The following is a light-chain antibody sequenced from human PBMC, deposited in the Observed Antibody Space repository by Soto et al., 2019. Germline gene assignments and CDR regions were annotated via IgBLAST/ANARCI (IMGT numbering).Light chain of an antibody. CDR1: QALNSY. CDR2: STS. CDR3: QQLNTYPLT. J-gene: IGKJ4*01. V-gene: IGKV1-9*01. Sequence: DIQLTQSPSFLSASVGDRGTITCRASQALNSYFAWYQQKPGKAPRLLIYSTSSLRSVVPSRFGGSGSGTEFTLTITSLQPEDVATYYCQQLNTYPLTFGGGTKVEI.